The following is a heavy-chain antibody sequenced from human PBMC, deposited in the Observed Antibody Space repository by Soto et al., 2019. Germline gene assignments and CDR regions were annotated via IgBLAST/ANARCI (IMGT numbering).Heavy chain of an antibody. D-gene: IGHD6-19*01. CDR3: AKASTYSSGWYYFDY. Sequence: GSLRLSCAASGFTFSSYAMSWVRQAPGKGLEWVSGLSGSGVSTYYADSVKGRFTISRDNSKNTLYLQMNSLRADDTAVYYCAKASTYSSGWYYFDYWGQGALVTVSS. CDR2: LSGSGVST. J-gene: IGHJ4*02. CDR1: GFTFSSYA. V-gene: IGHV3-23*01.